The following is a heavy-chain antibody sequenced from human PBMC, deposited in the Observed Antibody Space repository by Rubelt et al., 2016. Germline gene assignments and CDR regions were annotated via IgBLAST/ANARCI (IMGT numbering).Heavy chain of an antibody. Sequence: QVQLVQSGAEVKKPGSSVKVSCKASGGTFSSYAISWVRQAPGQGLEWMGGIIPIFGTANYAQKFQGRVTITADKSTITAYMELSSLRSEDTAVYYCARDLVGVVITTHDAFDIWGQGTMVTVSS. CDR1: GGTFSSYA. V-gene: IGHV1-69*06. D-gene: IGHD3-22*01. CDR2: IIPIFGTA. J-gene: IGHJ3*02. CDR3: ARDLVGVVITTHDAFDI.